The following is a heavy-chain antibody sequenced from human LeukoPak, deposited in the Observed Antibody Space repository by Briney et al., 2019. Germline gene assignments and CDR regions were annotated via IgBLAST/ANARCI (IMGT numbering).Heavy chain of an antibody. CDR3: ARHLDGALVPFDY. J-gene: IGHJ4*02. Sequence: SETLSLTCTVSGGSISSYYWSWIRQPPGKGLEWIGHIHYTGRTNYNSSLKRRVTISVDTSKNQFSLRLSSVTAADTAVYYCARHLDGALVPFDYWGQGTLVTVSS. CDR2: IHYTGRT. CDR1: GGSISSYY. D-gene: IGHD4-17*01. V-gene: IGHV4-59*08.